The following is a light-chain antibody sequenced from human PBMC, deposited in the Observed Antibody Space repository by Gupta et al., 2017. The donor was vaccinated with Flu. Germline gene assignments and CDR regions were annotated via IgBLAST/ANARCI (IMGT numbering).Light chain of an antibody. CDR2: EVI. CDR1: SSDVGGYNY. CDR3: SSYTRSNSLE. J-gene: IGLJ3*02. Sequence: QSALTQPAAVSGSPGQSMTISCTGTSSDVGGYNYVSWYQQHPGKAPKLMIYEVINRPSGVSNRFSGSKSGNTASLTISGLQAEDEADYYCSSYTRSNSLEFGGGTKLTVL. V-gene: IGLV2-14*01.